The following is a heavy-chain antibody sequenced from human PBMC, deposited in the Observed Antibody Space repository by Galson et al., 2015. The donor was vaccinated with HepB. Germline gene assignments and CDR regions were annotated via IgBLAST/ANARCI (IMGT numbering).Heavy chain of an antibody. V-gene: IGHV1-3*01. D-gene: IGHD3-3*01. Sequence: SVKVSCKASGYTFTFYGVNWVRQAPGQRLEWMGCINGGDGITRYSQNFKGRVTLSTDTSASTAYMELSSLRSDDTAIYYCASDRDDFWSAYYFDHWGQGTLVSVSS. CDR3: ASDRDDFWSAYYFDH. CDR1: GYTFTFYG. J-gene: IGHJ4*01. CDR2: INGGDGIT.